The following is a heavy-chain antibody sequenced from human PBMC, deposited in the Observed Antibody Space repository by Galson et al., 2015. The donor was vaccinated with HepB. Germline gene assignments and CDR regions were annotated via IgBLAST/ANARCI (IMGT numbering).Heavy chain of an antibody. D-gene: IGHD2-2*01. Sequence: ETLSLTCTVSGGSISSSSYYWGWIRQPPGKGLEWIGSIYYSGSTYYNPSLKSRVTISVDTSKNQFSLKLSSVTAADTAVYYCARDRDCSSTSCSYYMDVWGKGTTVTVSS. CDR2: IYYSGST. V-gene: IGHV4-39*07. CDR1: GGSISSSSYY. J-gene: IGHJ6*03. CDR3: ARDRDCSSTSCSYYMDV.